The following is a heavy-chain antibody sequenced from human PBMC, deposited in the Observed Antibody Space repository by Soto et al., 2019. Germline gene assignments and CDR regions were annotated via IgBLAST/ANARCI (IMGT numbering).Heavy chain of an antibody. D-gene: IGHD6-19*01. CDR1: GDSVSNNGAT. CDR3: ARDXXXXXSAFDY. CDR2: AYYRSRWXY. Sequence: PSQTLSLTCAISGDSVSNNGATWNWIRQSPSRGLEWLGRAYYRSRWXYDYAMSVKGRISINPDTSKNQVSLQLNSVTPADTAVYYCARDXXXXXSAFDYXGXGTLVTVSS. V-gene: IGHV6-1*01. J-gene: IGHJ4*02.